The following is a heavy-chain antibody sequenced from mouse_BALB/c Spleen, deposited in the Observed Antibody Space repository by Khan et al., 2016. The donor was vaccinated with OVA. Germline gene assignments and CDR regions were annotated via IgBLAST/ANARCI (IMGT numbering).Heavy chain of an antibody. D-gene: IGHD2-14*01. Sequence: EVELVESGGGSVKPGGSLKLSCAVSGFTFSSYAMSWVRQTPEKRLEWVASISSGGSTYYPDSVKGRFTISRDNARNIVYLQMCSRRSEDLAMYYCAREAYRYDEYYFDYWGQGTTLTVSS. V-gene: IGHV5-6-5*01. CDR2: ISSGGST. J-gene: IGHJ2*01. CDR3: AREAYRYDEYYFDY. CDR1: GFTFSSYA.